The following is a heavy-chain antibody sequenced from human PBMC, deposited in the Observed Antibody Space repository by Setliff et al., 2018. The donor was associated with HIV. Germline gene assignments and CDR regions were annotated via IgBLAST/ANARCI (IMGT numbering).Heavy chain of an antibody. CDR3: ARGRHSTTAGATKVGY. CDR2: MNPNSGNT. V-gene: IGHV1-8*03. D-gene: IGHD1-26*01. J-gene: IGHJ4*02. Sequence: ASVKVSCKASGYTFTNYDIYWLRQAPGQGLEWMGWMNPNSGNTGYAQKFQGRVTITRNTSISTAFMELRSLRSDDTAVYYCARGRHSTTAGATKVGYWGRGTLVTVSS. CDR1: GYTFTNYD.